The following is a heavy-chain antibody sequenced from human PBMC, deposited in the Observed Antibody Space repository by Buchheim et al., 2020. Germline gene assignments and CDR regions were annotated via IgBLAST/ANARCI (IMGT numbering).Heavy chain of an antibody. J-gene: IGHJ4*02. CDR3: ARGKDRAIYGDPTLGFDY. CDR2: IWYDGSNK. D-gene: IGHD4-17*01. CDR1: GFTFSSYG. Sequence: QVQLVESGGGVVQPGRSLRLSCAASGFTFSSYGMHWVRQAPGKGLEWVAVIWYDGSNKYYADSVKGRFTISRDNSKNTLYLQMNSLRAEDTAVYYCARGKDRAIYGDPTLGFDYWGQGTL. V-gene: IGHV3-33*01.